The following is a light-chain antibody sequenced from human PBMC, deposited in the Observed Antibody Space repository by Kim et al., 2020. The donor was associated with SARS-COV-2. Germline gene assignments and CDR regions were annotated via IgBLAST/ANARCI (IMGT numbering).Light chain of an antibody. V-gene: IGLV3-21*03. J-gene: IGLJ2*01. CDR1: DIGSKS. CDR3: QVWDSTSDHQV. CDR2: DDS. Sequence: APGMTARITCGGDDIGSKSVLWYQQRPGQAPLVVIYDDSDRPSGIPDRLSGSNSGNTATLTISRVEAGDEADYYCQVWDSTSDHQVFGGGTQLTVL.